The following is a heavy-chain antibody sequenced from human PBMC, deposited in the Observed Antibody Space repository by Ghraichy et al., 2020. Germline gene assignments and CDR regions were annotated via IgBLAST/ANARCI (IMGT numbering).Heavy chain of an antibody. Sequence: TLSLTCAVYGGSFSGYYWSWIRQPPGKGLEWIGEINHSGSTNYNPSLKSRVTISVDTSKNQFSLKLSSVTAADTAVYYCARRRGYSGYLDYWGQGTLVTVSS. CDR2: INHSGST. J-gene: IGHJ4*02. CDR1: GGSFSGYY. V-gene: IGHV4-34*01. CDR3: ARRRGYSGYLDY. D-gene: IGHD5-12*01.